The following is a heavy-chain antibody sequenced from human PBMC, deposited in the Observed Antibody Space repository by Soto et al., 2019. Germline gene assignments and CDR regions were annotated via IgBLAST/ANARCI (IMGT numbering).Heavy chain of an antibody. Sequence: SETRSLTGPVSGGSIRSGDYYWRCIRHPPWQGLEWIGYIYYSGSTYYNPSLKSRVTISVDTSKNQFSLKLSSVTAADTAVYYCARRRVVVVPAARDNWFDPWGQGTLLTVSS. V-gene: IGHV4-30-4*01. J-gene: IGHJ5*02. CDR3: ARRRVVVVPAARDNWFDP. D-gene: IGHD2-2*01. CDR1: GGSIRSGDYY. CDR2: IYYSGST.